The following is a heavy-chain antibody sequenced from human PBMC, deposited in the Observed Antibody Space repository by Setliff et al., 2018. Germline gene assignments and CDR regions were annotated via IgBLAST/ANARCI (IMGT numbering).Heavy chain of an antibody. Sequence: PSETLSLTCAVSGFSISSGYYWGWIRQPPGKGLEWIVNIHPSGKAYYNPSLKSRVTMSVDTSKNHVSLKLSSVTAADTAVYYCARAHTWSLPNDNSGYPGWFDPWGQGTLVTVSS. D-gene: IGHD3-22*01. CDR2: IHPSGKA. V-gene: IGHV4-38-2*01. CDR3: ARAHTWSLPNDNSGYPGWFDP. J-gene: IGHJ5*02. CDR1: GFSISSGYY.